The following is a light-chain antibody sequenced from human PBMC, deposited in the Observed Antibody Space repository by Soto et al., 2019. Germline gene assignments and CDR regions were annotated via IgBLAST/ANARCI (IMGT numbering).Light chain of an antibody. Sequence: EIVLTQSPATLSLSPGERATLSCRASQSVSSYLAWYQQKPGQAPRLLIYDASNRATGIPARFSGSGSGTDVTLTISSREPEDVAVYYCQQRSNWPRLTFGGGTKVEIK. CDR3: QQRSNWPRLT. CDR2: DAS. CDR1: QSVSSY. V-gene: IGKV3-11*01. J-gene: IGKJ4*01.